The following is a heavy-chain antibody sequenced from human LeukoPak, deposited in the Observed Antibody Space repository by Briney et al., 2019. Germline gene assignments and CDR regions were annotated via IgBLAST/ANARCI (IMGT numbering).Heavy chain of an antibody. CDR2: IYYSGNT. V-gene: IGHV4-39*01. J-gene: IGHJ4*02. CDR1: GGSINNSNYY. D-gene: IGHD3-9*01. Sequence: SEALSLTCTVSGGSINNSNYYWNWIRQPPGKGLEWIGAIYYSGNTYYNPSLKSRVTISVDTSKNQFSLKLSSVTAADTAVYYCASRTKLRYFDWLDYWGQGTLVTVSS. CDR3: ASRTKLRYFDWLDY.